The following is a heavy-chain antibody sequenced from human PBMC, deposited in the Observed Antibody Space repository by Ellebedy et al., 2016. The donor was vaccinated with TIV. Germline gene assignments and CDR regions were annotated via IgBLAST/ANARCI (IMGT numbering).Heavy chain of an antibody. CDR1: GYAFTSRW. CDR2: IKTHNGNT. J-gene: IGHJ4*02. Sequence: AASVKVSCKASGYAFTSRWLHWVRQAPGRGLEWLGLIKTHNGNTIYAQKFQGRVTLTRDTSISTAYMELNRLTPDDTAVYYCARDFGVPDDYWGQGTLVTVSS. D-gene: IGHD3-3*01. V-gene: IGHV1-2*02. CDR3: ARDFGVPDDY.